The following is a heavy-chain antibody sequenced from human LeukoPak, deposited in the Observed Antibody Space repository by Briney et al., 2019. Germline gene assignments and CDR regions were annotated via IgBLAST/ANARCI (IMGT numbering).Heavy chain of an antibody. D-gene: IGHD2-21*01. V-gene: IGHV3-30*04. J-gene: IGHJ4*02. Sequence: GGSLRLSCAASGFTFSSYAMHWVRQAPGKGLEWVAVLSYDGSNKYYADSVKGRFTISRDNSKNTLYLQMNSLRAEDTAVYYCARDPLGDPTYYFDYWGQGTLVTVSS. CDR2: LSYDGSNK. CDR3: ARDPLGDPTYYFDY. CDR1: GFTFSSYA.